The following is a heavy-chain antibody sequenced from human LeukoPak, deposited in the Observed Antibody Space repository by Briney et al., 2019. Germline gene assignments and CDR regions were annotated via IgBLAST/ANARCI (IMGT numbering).Heavy chain of an antibody. J-gene: IGHJ4*02. CDR2: INHSGST. CDR3: ARGRDDYGGFDY. D-gene: IGHD4-17*01. CDR1: GGSFSGYY. Sequence: PSETLSLTCAVYGGSFSGYYWSWIRQPPGKGLEWIGEINHSGSTNHNPSLKSRVTISVDTSKNQFSLKLSSVTAADTAVYYCARGRDDYGGFDYWGQGTLVTVSS. V-gene: IGHV4-34*01.